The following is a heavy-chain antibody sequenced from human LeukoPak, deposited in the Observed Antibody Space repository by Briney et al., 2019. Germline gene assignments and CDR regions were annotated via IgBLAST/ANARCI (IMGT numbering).Heavy chain of an antibody. V-gene: IGHV3-48*01. Sequence: PGGSLRLSCAASGFTFSSYSMNWLRQAPGKGLEWVSYINANSTTRCYIDSVKGRFTISRDNAKSSLYLQMNSLRAEDTAVYYCARVELRGGPRGDAFDFWGEGTMVTVFS. CDR3: ARVELRGGPRGDAFDF. CDR1: GFTFSSYS. J-gene: IGHJ3*01. D-gene: IGHD3-10*01. CDR2: INANSTTR.